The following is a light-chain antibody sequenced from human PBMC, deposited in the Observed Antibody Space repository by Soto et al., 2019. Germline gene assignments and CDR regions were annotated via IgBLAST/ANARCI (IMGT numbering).Light chain of an antibody. V-gene: IGKV1-5*03. Sequence: DIQMTQSPSTLSASVGDRVTITCRASQSISSWLAWYQQKPGKAPKLLIYKASSLESGVPSRFSGSGSGTEFHLTISRLQPDDFATYYCQQYNSYPWTFGQGTKVEIK. CDR2: KAS. CDR1: QSISSW. CDR3: QQYNSYPWT. J-gene: IGKJ1*01.